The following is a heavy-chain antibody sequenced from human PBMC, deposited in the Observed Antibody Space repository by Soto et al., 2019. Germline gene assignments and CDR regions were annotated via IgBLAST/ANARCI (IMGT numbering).Heavy chain of an antibody. J-gene: IGHJ5*02. D-gene: IGHD6-13*01. Sequence: QVQLQESGPGLVKPSQTLSLTCTVSGGSISSGGYYWSWIRQHPGKGLEWIGYIYYSGSTYYNPSLKSRVTISVDTSKNQFSLKLSSVTAADTAVYYCARVIKLTEQQLFLFDPGGQGTLVTVSS. CDR3: ARVIKLTEQQLFLFDP. CDR2: IYYSGST. V-gene: IGHV4-31*03. CDR1: GGSISSGGYY.